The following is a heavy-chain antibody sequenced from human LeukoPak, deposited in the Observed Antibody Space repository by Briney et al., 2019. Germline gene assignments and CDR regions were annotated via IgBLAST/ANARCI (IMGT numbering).Heavy chain of an antibody. Sequence: ASVKVSCKASGYTFTNYGISWVRQAPGQGLEWMGWISAYNGNTNYAQKLQGRVTMTTDTSTTTVYMELRSLRSDDTAVYYCAREAYYYYGMDVWGQGTTVTVSS. CDR3: AREAYYYYGMDV. V-gene: IGHV1-18*01. CDR2: ISAYNGNT. J-gene: IGHJ6*02. CDR1: GYTFTNYG.